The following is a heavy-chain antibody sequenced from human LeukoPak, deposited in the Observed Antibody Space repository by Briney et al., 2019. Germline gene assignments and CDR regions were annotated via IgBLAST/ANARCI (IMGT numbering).Heavy chain of an antibody. Sequence: PSETLSLTCTVSGASISTSNYYWGWIRQPPGKGLEWIGSIYYSGNTYYNPSLKSRVTISVDTSKNRFSLRLYSVTAADTAVYYCARGRASAFDVWGQGTMVTVSS. J-gene: IGHJ3*01. V-gene: IGHV4-39*01. CDR1: GASISTSNYY. CDR2: IYYSGNT. CDR3: ARGRASAFDV. D-gene: IGHD6-25*01.